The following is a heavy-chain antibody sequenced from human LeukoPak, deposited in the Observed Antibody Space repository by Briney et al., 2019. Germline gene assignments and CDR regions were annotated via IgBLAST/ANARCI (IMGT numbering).Heavy chain of an antibody. CDR3: ATDEGDYYDSSGPGGSSDI. Sequence: PGGSLRLSCAASGFTFSSYSMNWVRQAPGKGLEWVSYISSSSSTIYYADSVKGRFTISRDNAKNSLYLQMNSLRAEDTAVYYCATDEGDYYDSSGPGGSSDIWGQGTMVTVSS. CDR1: GFTFSSYS. CDR2: ISSSSSTI. J-gene: IGHJ3*02. V-gene: IGHV3-48*01. D-gene: IGHD3-22*01.